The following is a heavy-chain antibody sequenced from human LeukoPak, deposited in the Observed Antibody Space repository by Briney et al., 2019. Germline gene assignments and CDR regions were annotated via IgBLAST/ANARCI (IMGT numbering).Heavy chain of an antibody. CDR2: INHSGST. V-gene: IGHV4-34*01. Sequence: SETLSLTCAVYGGSFSGYYWSWIRQPPGKGLEWIGEINHSGSTNYNPSLKSRVTISVDTSKNQFSLKLSSVTAADTAVYYCARHQVTMVRGVIPNFDYWGQGTLVTVSS. J-gene: IGHJ4*02. D-gene: IGHD3-10*01. CDR1: GGSFSGYY. CDR3: ARHQVTMVRGVIPNFDY.